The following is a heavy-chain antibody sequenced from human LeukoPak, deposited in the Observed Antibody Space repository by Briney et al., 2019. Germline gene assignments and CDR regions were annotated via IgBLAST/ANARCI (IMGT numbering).Heavy chain of an antibody. V-gene: IGHV3-23*01. CDR2: ISGSSGLT. D-gene: IGHD4-17*01. CDR1: GFTFGNYA. CDR3: ARRGESASYGDYRFDY. Sequence: GGSLRLSCAASGFTFGNYAMSWVRQAPGRGLEWVSAISGSSGLTYYADSVKGRFTISRDNTKNTLFLQMNSLRAEDTAVYYCARRGESASYGDYRFDYWGQGTLVTVSS. J-gene: IGHJ4*02.